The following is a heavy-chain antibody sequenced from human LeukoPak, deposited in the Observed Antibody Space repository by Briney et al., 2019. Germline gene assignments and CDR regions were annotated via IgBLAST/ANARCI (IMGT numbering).Heavy chain of an antibody. J-gene: IGHJ5*02. Sequence: PGGPLRLSCAASGFTFSSYAMSWVRQAPGKGLEWVSAISGSGGSTYYADSVKGRFTISRDNSKNTLYLQMNSLRAEDTAVYYCAKDHRGVWGSYRWFDPWGQGTLVTVSS. CDR2: ISGSGGST. CDR1: GFTFSSYA. V-gene: IGHV3-23*01. D-gene: IGHD3-16*02. CDR3: AKDHRGVWGSYRWFDP.